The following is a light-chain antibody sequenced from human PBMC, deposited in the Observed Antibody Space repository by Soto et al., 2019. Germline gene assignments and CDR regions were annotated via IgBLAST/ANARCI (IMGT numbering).Light chain of an antibody. J-gene: IGLJ3*02. V-gene: IGLV4-69*01. CDR3: QTWDTGTGV. Sequence: QLVLTQSPSASASLGASVKLTCSLTSGHSDYSITWLQQQPEKGPRYLMKLNSDGGYSKGEEIPDRFSGSSSGAERYLTISSLQSEDEGDYYCQTWDTGTGVFGGGTKVTVL. CDR1: SGHSDYS. CDR2: LNSDGGY.